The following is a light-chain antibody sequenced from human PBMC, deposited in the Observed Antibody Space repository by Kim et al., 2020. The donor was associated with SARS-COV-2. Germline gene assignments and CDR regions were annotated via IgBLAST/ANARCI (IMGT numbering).Light chain of an antibody. CDR2: GAS. Sequence: EIVLTQSPVTVSLSPGDRASLSCRASHSVSSSYLAWYQQKPGQAPRLLIYGASSRATGIPDRFSGSGSRTDFTLTISRLVPEDVAVYYCQQYGSSPLTFGGGTKVDIK. V-gene: IGKV3-20*01. CDR3: QQYGSSPLT. J-gene: IGKJ4*01. CDR1: HSVSSSY.